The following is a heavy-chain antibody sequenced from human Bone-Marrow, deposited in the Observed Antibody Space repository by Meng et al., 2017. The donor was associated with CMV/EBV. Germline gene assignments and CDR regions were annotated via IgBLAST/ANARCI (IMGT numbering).Heavy chain of an antibody. CDR2: IKYDGSEK. D-gene: IGHD1-26*01. V-gene: IGHV3-7*01. Sequence: GESLKISCAASGFTFSTYWMGWVRQVPGKGLEWVANIKYDGSEKYYVDSLKGRFTIARDNVKNSLFLQMNGLRADDTAMYYCVKGGTQDLDYWGQGNLVTVSS. CDR1: GFTFSTYW. J-gene: IGHJ4*02. CDR3: VKGGTQDLDY.